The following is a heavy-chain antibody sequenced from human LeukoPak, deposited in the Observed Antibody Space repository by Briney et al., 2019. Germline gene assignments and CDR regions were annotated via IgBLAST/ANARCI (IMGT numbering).Heavy chain of an antibody. CDR3: ARGGAHGMDV. V-gene: IGHV3-48*03. D-gene: IGHD1-26*01. J-gene: IGHJ6*02. CDR2: ISSSGSTI. Sequence: GGSLRLSCAASGFTFSSYEMNWVRQAPGKGLEWVSYISSSGSTIYYADSVKGRFTISRDNAKKSVYLQMNSLRAEDTAVYYCARGGAHGMDVWGLGTTVTVSS. CDR1: GFTFSSYE.